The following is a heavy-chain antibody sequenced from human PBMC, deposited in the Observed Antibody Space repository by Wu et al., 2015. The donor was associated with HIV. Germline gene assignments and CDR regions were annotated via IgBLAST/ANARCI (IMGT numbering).Heavy chain of an antibody. J-gene: IGHJ6*02. CDR1: GGTFSSYA. D-gene: IGHD2-2*01. V-gene: IGHV1-69*05. CDR2: IIPIFGTA. CDR3: ARDCSSTSCYDHYYYGMDV. Sequence: QVQLVQSGAEVKKPGSSVKVSCKASGGTFSSYAISWVRQAPGQGLEWMGRIIPIFGTANYAQKFQGRVTITTDESTSTAYMELSSLRSEDTAVYYCARDCSSTSCYDHYYYGMDVWGQGTTVTVSS.